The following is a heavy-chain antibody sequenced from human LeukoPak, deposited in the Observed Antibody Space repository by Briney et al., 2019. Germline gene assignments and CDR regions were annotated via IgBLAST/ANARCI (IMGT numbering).Heavy chain of an antibody. Sequence: PGGSLRLSCAASGIAVSGNYMSWVRQTPGKGLEWVSFISINTNTFYADSVRGRFTISRDTSKNTLLLQMNSLRDEDSAIYYCAIAQTWDGLFECWGQGTLVTVSS. J-gene: IGHJ4*01. D-gene: IGHD1-26*01. CDR1: GIAVSGNY. CDR3: AIAQTWDGLFEC. V-gene: IGHV3-53*01. CDR2: ISINTNT.